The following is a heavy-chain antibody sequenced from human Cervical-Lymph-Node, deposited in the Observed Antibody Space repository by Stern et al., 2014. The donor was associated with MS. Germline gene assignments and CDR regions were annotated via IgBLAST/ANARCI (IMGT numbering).Heavy chain of an antibody. CDR1: GASISSGNYS. CDR2: LHYSENT. J-gene: IGHJ5*02. V-gene: IGHV4-30-4*01. Sequence: QVQLVESGPGLVKPSQTLSLTCTVSGASISSGNYSWTWIRHPPAKGLEWIGYLHYSENTYYNPSLESRITITQDTSKNHVDLKLSSVTAADTAVYYCARGSMRPDYGFDPWGQGTLVTVSS. CDR3: ARGSMRPDYGFDP. D-gene: IGHD4-17*01.